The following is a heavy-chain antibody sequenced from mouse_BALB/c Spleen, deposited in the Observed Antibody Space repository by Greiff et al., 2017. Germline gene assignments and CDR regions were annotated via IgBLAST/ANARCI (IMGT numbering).Heavy chain of an antibody. J-gene: IGHJ2*01. V-gene: IGHV1S127*01. Sequence: VQLQQPGAELVKPGASVKMSCKASGYTFTSYWLHWVKQRPGQGLEWIGVIDPSDSYTSYNQKFKGKATLTVDTSSSTAYMQLSSLTSEDSAVYYCTRHGNGYFDYWGQGTTLTVSS. CDR3: TRHGNGYFDY. CDR1: GYTFTSYW. D-gene: IGHD2-1*01. CDR2: IDPSDSYT.